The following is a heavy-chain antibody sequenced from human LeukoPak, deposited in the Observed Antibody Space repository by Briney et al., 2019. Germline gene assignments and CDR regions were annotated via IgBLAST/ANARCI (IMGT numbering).Heavy chain of an antibody. CDR2: IRSKAYGGTT. CDR1: GFTFGDYA. J-gene: IGHJ4*02. CDR3: TRAAGDSSPFDY. V-gene: IGHV3-49*04. Sequence: GGSLRLSCTASGFTFGDYAMSWVRQAPGKGLEWVGFIRSKAYGGTTEYAASVKGRFTISRDDSKSIAYLQMNSLKTEDTAVYYCTRAAGDSSPFDYWGQGTLVTASS. D-gene: IGHD7-27*01.